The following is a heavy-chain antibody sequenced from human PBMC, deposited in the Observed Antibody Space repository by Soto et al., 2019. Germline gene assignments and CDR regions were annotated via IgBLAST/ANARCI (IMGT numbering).Heavy chain of an antibody. CDR2: ISGSGGST. Sequence: GGSLRLSCAASGFTFSSYAMSWVRQAPGKGLEWVSAISGSGGSTCYADSVKGRFTISRDNSKNTLYLQMNSLRAEDTAVYYCAKDLPLVLLWFGESTPFDPWGQGTLVTVSS. CDR3: AKDLPLVLLWFGESTPFDP. D-gene: IGHD3-10*01. V-gene: IGHV3-23*01. J-gene: IGHJ5*02. CDR1: GFTFSSYA.